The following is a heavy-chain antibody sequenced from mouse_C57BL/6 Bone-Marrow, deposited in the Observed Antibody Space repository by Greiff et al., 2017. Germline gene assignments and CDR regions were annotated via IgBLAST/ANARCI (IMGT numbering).Heavy chain of an antibody. CDR2: INPSNGGT. Sequence: QVQLQQPGTELVKPGASVKLSCKASGYTFTSYWMHWVKQRPGQGLEWIGNINPSNGGTNYNEKFKSKATLTVDNSSSTAYMQLSSLTSEDSAVYYCARVGNYVRYAMDYWGQGTSGTVSS. CDR1: GYTFTSYW. V-gene: IGHV1-53*01. CDR3: ARVGNYVRYAMDY. J-gene: IGHJ4*01. D-gene: IGHD2-1*01.